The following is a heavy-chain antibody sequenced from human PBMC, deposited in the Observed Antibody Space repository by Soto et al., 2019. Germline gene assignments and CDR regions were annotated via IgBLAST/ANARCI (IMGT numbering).Heavy chain of an antibody. CDR1: GGSFSTNV. CDR3: AREGMSTMFFDY. CDR2: IIPMFDTP. V-gene: IGHV1-69*13. D-gene: IGHD3-10*02. Sequence: SVKVSCKASGGSFSTNVISWVRQAPGQGLEWMGGIIPMFDTPNYAQKFQGRVTITADGSTSTGYMELSSLTYEDAAVYYCAREGMSTMFFDYWGQGTRVTVSS. J-gene: IGHJ4*02.